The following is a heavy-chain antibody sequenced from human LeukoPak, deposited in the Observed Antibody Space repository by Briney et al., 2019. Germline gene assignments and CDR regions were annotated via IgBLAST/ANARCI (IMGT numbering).Heavy chain of an antibody. J-gene: IGHJ4*02. Sequence: GGSLRLSCAASGFTFSSYSMNWVRQAPGKGLEWVSSISSSSSYIYYADSVKGRFTISRDNAKNSLYLQMNSLRAEDTAVYYCARDSVLRYFDWSQYYFDYWGQGTLVTVSS. V-gene: IGHV3-21*01. CDR1: GFTFSSYS. CDR3: ARDSVLRYFDWSQYYFDY. CDR2: ISSSSSYI. D-gene: IGHD3-9*01.